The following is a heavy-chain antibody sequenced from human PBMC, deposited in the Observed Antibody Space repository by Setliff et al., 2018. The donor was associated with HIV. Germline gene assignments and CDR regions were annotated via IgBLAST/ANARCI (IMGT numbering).Heavy chain of an antibody. CDR1: GLTFSDYH. V-gene: IGHV1-69-2*01. D-gene: IGHD3-22*01. CDR2: VDPEDGEV. Sequence: ASVKVSCKVSGLTFSDYHIQWIQQAPGKGLEWMGLVDPEDGEVLYAERFQGRVTITAGTSIDTAYMELSSLRSEDTAVYYCATSYSYDSAAANAFDVWGQGTMVTVSS. J-gene: IGHJ3*01. CDR3: ATSYSYDSAAANAFDV.